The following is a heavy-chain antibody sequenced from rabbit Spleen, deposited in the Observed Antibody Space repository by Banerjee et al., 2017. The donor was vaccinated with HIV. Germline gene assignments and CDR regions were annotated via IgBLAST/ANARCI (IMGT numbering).Heavy chain of an antibody. D-gene: IGHD1-1*01. Sequence: QSLEESGGDLVKPGASLTLTCTASGFSFSSSDYMCWVRQPPGKGLEWIACIHIGSSGDTYYASWAKGRFTISKISSTTVTLQMTSLTAADTATYFCARDSISVYWDYFNLWGPGTLVTVS. J-gene: IGHJ4*01. CDR3: ARDSISVYWDYFNL. CDR1: GFSFSSSDY. CDR2: IHIGSSGDT. V-gene: IGHV1S40*01.